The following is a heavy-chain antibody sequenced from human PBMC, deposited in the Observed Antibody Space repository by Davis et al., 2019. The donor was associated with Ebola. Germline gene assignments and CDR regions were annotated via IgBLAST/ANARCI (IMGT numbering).Heavy chain of an antibody. Sequence: MPGGSLRLSCTVPGASLTTTTNYYWAWIRQSPGKGLEWIGSIYYSGNTYYSPSLRSRVTMSVDSSKNQFSLELSSVTAADTAIYYCARRNYYYENFWGQGILVTVSS. CDR1: GASLTTTTNYY. CDR3: ARRNYYYENF. V-gene: IGHV4-39*01. CDR2: IYYSGNT. J-gene: IGHJ4*02. D-gene: IGHD3-22*01.